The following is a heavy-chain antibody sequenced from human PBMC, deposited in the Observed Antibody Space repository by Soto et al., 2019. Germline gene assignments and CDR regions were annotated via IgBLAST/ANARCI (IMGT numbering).Heavy chain of an antibody. CDR2: INHSGST. J-gene: IGHJ5*02. D-gene: IGHD2-15*01. V-gene: IGHV4-34*01. Sequence: SETLSLTCAVYGGSFSGYYWSWIRQPPGKGLEWIGEINHSGSTNYNPSLKSRVTISVDTSKNQFSLKLSSVTAADTAVYYCASCGSSYHHYTGAWGPNWFDPWGQGTLVTVSS. CDR3: ASCGSSYHHYTGAWGPNWFDP. CDR1: GGSFSGYY.